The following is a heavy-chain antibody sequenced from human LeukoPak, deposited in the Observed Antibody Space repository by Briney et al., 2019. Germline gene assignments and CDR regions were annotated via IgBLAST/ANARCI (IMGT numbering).Heavy chain of an antibody. D-gene: IGHD3-10*01. CDR2: IKQDGSEK. Sequence: PGGSLRLSCAASGFTFSSYWMSWVRQAPGKGLEWVANIKQDGSEKYYVDSVKGRFTISRDNAKNSLYLQMNSLRAEDTAVYYCARDQAALLLWFGELFHPHCYGMDVWGQGTTATVSS. CDR1: GFTFSSYW. J-gene: IGHJ6*02. CDR3: ARDQAALLLWFGELFHPHCYGMDV. V-gene: IGHV3-7*01.